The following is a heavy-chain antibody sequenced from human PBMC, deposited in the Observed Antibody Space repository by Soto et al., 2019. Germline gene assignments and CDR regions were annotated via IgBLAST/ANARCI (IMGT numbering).Heavy chain of an antibody. Sequence: ASVKVSCKASGYTFTSYDINWVRQATGQGLEWMGWMNPNSGNTGYAQKFQGRVTMTRNTSISTAYMELSSLRSEDTAVYYCARGHYDFWSGYFDYWGQGTLVTVSS. J-gene: IGHJ4*02. CDR3: ARGHYDFWSGYFDY. CDR2: MNPNSGNT. CDR1: GYTFTSYD. V-gene: IGHV1-8*01. D-gene: IGHD3-3*01.